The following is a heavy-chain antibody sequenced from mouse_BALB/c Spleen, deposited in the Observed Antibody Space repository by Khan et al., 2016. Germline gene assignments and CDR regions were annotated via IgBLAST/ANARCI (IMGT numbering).Heavy chain of an antibody. CDR1: GFTFSDAW. J-gene: IGHJ3*01. D-gene: IGHD3-3*01. CDR3: TRRRDWPFDY. Sequence: EVKLEESGGGLVQPGGSMKLSCAASGFTFSDAWMDWVRQSPEKGLEWVAEIRNKANHHATYYAESVQGRFSISRDDSKGTVYLQMTNSRPEDSANYFCTRRRDWPFDYWGQGTLVTVSA. V-gene: IGHV6-6*01. CDR2: IRNKANHHAT.